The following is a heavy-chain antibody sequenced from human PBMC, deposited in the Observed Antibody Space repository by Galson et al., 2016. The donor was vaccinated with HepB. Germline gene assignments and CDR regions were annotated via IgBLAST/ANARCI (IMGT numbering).Heavy chain of an antibody. CDR2: ISRSSGYI. CDR1: GFTFNSHS. Sequence: SLRLSCAGSGFTFNSHSMHWVRQAPGKGLEWVSSISRSSGYIYYADSVKGRFTISRDNARNTLYLQMNSLRVEDTAVYYCARDRAYYDFWSGVNWFDPWGQGTLVTVSS. J-gene: IGHJ5*02. V-gene: IGHV3-21*01. D-gene: IGHD3-3*01. CDR3: ARDRAYYDFWSGVNWFDP.